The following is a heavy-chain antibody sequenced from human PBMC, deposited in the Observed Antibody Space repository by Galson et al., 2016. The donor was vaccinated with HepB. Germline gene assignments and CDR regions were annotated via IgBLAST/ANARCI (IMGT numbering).Heavy chain of an antibody. CDR3: ARGTRPYSNYPPALDF. J-gene: IGHJ4*02. CDR2: MYYSGTT. V-gene: IGHV4-61*01. Sequence: LSLTCTVSGGSVSSGPYYWSWIRKPPGKGLEWIGYMYYSGTTNYSPSLKSRPTISIDTSKNQFSVKLNSVTAADTAIYYCARGTRPYSNYPPALDFWGQGILVTVSP. D-gene: IGHD4-11*01. CDR1: GGSVSSGPYY.